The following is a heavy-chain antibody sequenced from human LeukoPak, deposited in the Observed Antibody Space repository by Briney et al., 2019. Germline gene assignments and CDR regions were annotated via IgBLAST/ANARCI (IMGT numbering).Heavy chain of an antibody. CDR3: ARHSRSGWFDP. CDR1: VGSISSSSYY. Sequence: PSETLSLTCTVSVGSISSSSYYWGWIRQPPGKGLEWIGSIYYSGSTYYNPSLKSRVTISVDTSKNQFSLKLSSVTAADTAVYYCARHSRSGWFDPWGQGTLVTVFS. J-gene: IGHJ5*02. CDR2: IYYSGST. V-gene: IGHV4-39*01.